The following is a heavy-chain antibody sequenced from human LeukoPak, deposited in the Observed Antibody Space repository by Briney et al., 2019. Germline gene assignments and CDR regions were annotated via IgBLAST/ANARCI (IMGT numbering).Heavy chain of an antibody. CDR2: IYYSGST. D-gene: IGHD1-26*01. V-gene: IGHV4-39*01. CDR1: GGSISSSSYY. Sequence: SETLSLTCTVSGGSISSSSYYWGWIRQPPGKGLEWIGSIYYSGSTYYNPSLKRRVTISVDTSKNQFSLKLSSVTAADTAVYYCARHTVGATPFDYWGQGTLVTVSS. CDR3: ARHTVGATPFDY. J-gene: IGHJ4*02.